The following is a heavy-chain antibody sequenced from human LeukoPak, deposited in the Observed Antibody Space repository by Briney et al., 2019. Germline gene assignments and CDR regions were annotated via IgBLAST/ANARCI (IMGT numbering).Heavy chain of an antibody. CDR2: ISAYNGNK. Sequence: ASVKVSFKASGYPFTTYGISWVRPAPGQGLEWMGWISAYNGNKKDAQKFQGRVTMTTDTSTSTAYMELRSLRSDDTAVYYCARGTYFDYWGQGTLVTVSS. J-gene: IGHJ4*02. CDR1: GYPFTTYG. V-gene: IGHV1-18*01. CDR3: ARGTYFDY.